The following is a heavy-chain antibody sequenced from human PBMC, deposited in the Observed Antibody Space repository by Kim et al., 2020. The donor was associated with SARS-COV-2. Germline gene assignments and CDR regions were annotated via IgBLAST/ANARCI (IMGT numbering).Heavy chain of an antibody. CDR1: GFIFSTYN. D-gene: IGHD1-1*01. CDR3: AREGGTTPTSTDN. J-gene: IGHJ4*02. CDR2: ISSSSSYI. V-gene: IGHV3-21*01. Sequence: GGSLRLSCAASGFIFSTYNMNWVRQAPGKGLEWVSSISSSSSYIYYADSVKGRFTISRDNAKDSLYLQMNSLRAEDTAVYYCAREGGTTPTSTDNWGQGTLVTVSS.